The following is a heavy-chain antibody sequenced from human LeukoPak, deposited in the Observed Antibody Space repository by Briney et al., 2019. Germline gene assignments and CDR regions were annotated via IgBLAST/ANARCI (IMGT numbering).Heavy chain of an antibody. CDR2: ISWDGGST. Sequence: GGSLRLSCAASGFTFDDYTMHWVRQAPGKGLEWVSLISWDGGSTDYADSVKGRFTISRDNSKTSLCLQMSSLRTEDTALYYCAKAFSSGGLDFDYWGQGTLVTVSS. D-gene: IGHD6-19*01. CDR3: AKAFSSGGLDFDY. J-gene: IGHJ4*02. V-gene: IGHV3-43*01. CDR1: GFTFDDYT.